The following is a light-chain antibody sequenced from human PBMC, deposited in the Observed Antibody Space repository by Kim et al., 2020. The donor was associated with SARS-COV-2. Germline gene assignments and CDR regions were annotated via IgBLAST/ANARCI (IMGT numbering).Light chain of an antibody. CDR2: GNS. V-gene: IGLV1-40*01. J-gene: IGLJ2*01. Sequence: QSVLTQPPSVSGAPGQRVTIPCTGSSSNIGAGYDVHWYQQLPGTAPKLLIYGNSNRPSGVPDRFSGSESGTSASLAITGLQAEDEADYYCQSYDSSPSGSVVFGGGTQLTVL. CDR3: QSYDSSPSGSVV. CDR1: SSNIGAGYD.